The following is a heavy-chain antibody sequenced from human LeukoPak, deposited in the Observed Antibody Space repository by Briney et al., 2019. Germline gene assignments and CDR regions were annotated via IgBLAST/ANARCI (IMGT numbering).Heavy chain of an antibody. J-gene: IGHJ6*03. CDR2: TKSKTDGGTT. Sequence: PGGSLRLSCAASGFTFSNAWMSWVRQAPGKGLEWVGRTKSKTDGGTTDYAAPVKGRFTISRDDSKNTLYLQMNSLKTEDTAVYYCRYGYDYYYYYYMDVWGKGTTVTVSS. CDR1: GFTFSNAW. D-gene: IGHD5-18*01. V-gene: IGHV3-15*01. CDR3: RYGYDYYYYYYMDV.